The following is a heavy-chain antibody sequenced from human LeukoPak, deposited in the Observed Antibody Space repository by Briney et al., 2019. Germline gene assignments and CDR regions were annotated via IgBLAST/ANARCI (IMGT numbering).Heavy chain of an antibody. CDR3: ASYEDTAMAPHGY. CDR2: FYTSGST. D-gene: IGHD5-18*01. CDR1: GGSINDYY. Sequence: PSETLSLTCTVSGGSINDYYWAWIRQPADKGLEWIRRFYTSGSTTYNPSLKSRVTMPVDTSKNQFSLKLSSVTAADTAVYYCASYEDTAMAPHGYWGQGTLVTVSS. V-gene: IGHV4-4*07. J-gene: IGHJ4*02.